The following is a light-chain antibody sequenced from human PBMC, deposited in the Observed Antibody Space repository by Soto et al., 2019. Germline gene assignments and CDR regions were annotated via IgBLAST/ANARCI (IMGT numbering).Light chain of an antibody. CDR2: SNN. J-gene: IGLJ3*02. Sequence: QSVLTQPPSASGTPGQRVTISCSGSSSNIGSNTVNWYQQLPGTAPKLLIYSNNQRPSGVPDRFSGSKSGTSASLAISGLQSEDEADYYCAAWDVSLNGPNWVFGGGTKLTVL. V-gene: IGLV1-44*01. CDR1: SSNIGSNT. CDR3: AAWDVSLNGPNWV.